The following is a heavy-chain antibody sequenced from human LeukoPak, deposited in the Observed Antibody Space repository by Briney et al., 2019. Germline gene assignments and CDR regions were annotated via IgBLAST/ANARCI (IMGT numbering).Heavy chain of an antibody. V-gene: IGHV4-4*07. CDR2: FYTRGST. D-gene: IGHD2-15*01. CDR1: GGSINNYH. CDR3: ARGRSCSADICSGGDAFDI. Sequence: RPSEPLSLMCSVCGGSINNYHWRWMLQPAGKGLEWIGRFYTRGSTNYNPTLKSRVTMSVDTSKNQFSLKLSSVTAADTAVYYCARGRSCSADICSGGDAFDIWGQGTIVSVSS. J-gene: IGHJ3*02.